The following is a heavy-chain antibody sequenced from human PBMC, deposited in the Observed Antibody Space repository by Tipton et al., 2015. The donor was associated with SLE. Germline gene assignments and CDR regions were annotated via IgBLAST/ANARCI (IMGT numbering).Heavy chain of an antibody. CDR3: ARDPKDCYDSGGGDWYVEL. CDR2: IYYSGST. Sequence: TLSLTCTVSGGSISSHYWSWIRQPPGKGLEWIGYIYYSGSTNYNPSLKSRVTISVDTSKNQFSLKLSSVTAADTAVYYCARDPKDCYDSGGGDWYVELWGRGTLVTVSS. CDR1: GGSISSHY. D-gene: IGHD3-22*01. J-gene: IGHJ2*01. V-gene: IGHV4-59*11.